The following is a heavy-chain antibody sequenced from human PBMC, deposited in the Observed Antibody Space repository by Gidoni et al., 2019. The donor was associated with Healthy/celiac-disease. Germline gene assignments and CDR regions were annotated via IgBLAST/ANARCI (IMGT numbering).Heavy chain of an antibody. CDR3: ARDLDY. CDR2: ISYDGSNK. CDR1: GFTFRSYA. Sequence: QVQLVESGGGVVQPGRSLRLSCAASGFTFRSYAMHWVRQAPGKGLEWVAVISYDGSNKYYADSVKGRFTISRDNSKNTLYLQMNSLRAEDTAVYYCARDLDYWGQGTLVTVSS. J-gene: IGHJ4*02. V-gene: IGHV3-30*04.